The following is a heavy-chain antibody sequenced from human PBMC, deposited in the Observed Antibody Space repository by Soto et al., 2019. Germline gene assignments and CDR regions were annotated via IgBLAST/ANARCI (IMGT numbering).Heavy chain of an antibody. CDR2: INHSGST. D-gene: IGHD2-15*01. J-gene: IGHJ4*02. CDR3: ASLGWQPVDY. Sequence: SETLSLTCAVYGGSFSGYYWSWIRQPPGKGLEWIGEINHSGSTNYNPSLKSRVTISVDTSKNQFSLKLSSVTAADTAVYYCASLGWQPVDYWGQGTLVTVSS. CDR1: GGSFSGYY. V-gene: IGHV4-34*01.